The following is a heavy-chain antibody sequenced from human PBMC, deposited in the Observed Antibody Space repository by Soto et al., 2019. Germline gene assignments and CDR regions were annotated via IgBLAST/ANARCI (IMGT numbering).Heavy chain of an antibody. CDR1: GGTFSSYA. CDR3: ARGDQGSAGGEGDAFDI. Sequence: ASVKVSCKASGGTFSSYAISWVRQAPGQGLEWMGGIIPIFGTANYAQKFQGRVTITADESTSTAYMELSSLRSEDTAVYYCARGDQGSAGGEGDAFDIWGQGTMVTVSS. D-gene: IGHD3-16*01. J-gene: IGHJ3*02. V-gene: IGHV1-69*13. CDR2: IIPIFGTA.